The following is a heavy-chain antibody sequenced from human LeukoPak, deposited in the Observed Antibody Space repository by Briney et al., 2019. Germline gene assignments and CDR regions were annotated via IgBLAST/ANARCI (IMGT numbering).Heavy chain of an antibody. Sequence: PSETLSLTCTDSGVSINSHYWSWIRQSPGKRLYWIAYGHYSGTTNYNPSLKSRVTISVDTSKNQFSLKLTSVSAADTAMYYCARHGTGTGYPLDYWGLGTLVTVSS. V-gene: IGHV4-59*08. CDR1: GVSINSHY. CDR2: GHYSGTT. CDR3: ARHGTGTGYPLDY. D-gene: IGHD3/OR15-3a*01. J-gene: IGHJ4*02.